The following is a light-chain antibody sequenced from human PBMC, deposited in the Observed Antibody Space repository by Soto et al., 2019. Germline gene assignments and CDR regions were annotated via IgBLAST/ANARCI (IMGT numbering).Light chain of an antibody. CDR1: SSNIGSNY. CDR3: AAWDDSLYVV. CDR2: RNN. V-gene: IGLV1-47*01. Sequence: QPVLTQPPSASGTPGQRVTISCSGSSSNIGSNYVYWYQQLPGTAPKLLIYRNNQRPSGVPDRFSGSKSGTSASLAISGLQSEDEADYYCAAWDDSLYVVFGGGTKLTVL. J-gene: IGLJ2*01.